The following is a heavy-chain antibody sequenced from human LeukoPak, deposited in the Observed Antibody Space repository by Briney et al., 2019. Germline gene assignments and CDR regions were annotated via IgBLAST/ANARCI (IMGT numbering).Heavy chain of an antibody. Sequence: SETLSLTCTVSGYSISSGYYWGWIRQPPGKGLEWIGSIYHSGSTYYNPSLKSRVTISVDTSKNQFSPKLSSVTAADTAVYYCARYRAFDIWGQGTLVTVSS. CDR2: IYHSGST. V-gene: IGHV4-38-2*02. J-gene: IGHJ3*02. CDR1: GYSISSGYY. CDR3: ARYRAFDI.